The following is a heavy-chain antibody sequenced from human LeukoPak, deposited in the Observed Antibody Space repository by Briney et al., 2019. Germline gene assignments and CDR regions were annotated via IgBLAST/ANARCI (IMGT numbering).Heavy chain of an antibody. V-gene: IGHV1-69*06. CDR2: IIPIFGTA. Sequence: SVKVSCKASGGTFSSYAISWVRQAPGQGLEWVGGIIPIFGTANYAQKFQGRVTITADKSTSTAYMELSSLRSEDTAVYYCARATVTTDYYYYGMDVWGKGTTVTVSS. D-gene: IGHD4-17*01. CDR1: GGTFSSYA. J-gene: IGHJ6*04. CDR3: ARATVTTDYYYYGMDV.